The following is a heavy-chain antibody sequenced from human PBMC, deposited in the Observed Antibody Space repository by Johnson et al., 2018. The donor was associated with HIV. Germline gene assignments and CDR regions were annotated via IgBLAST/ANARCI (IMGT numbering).Heavy chain of an antibody. CDR1: GFPFSTYA. J-gene: IGHJ3*02. Sequence: QVQLVESGGGVVQPGRSLRLSCAASGFPFSTYAMHWVRQAPGKGLEWVSVISYDGSDKYYADSVKGRFTISRDNSRNTLYVHMNSLRAEDTAVYYCARVSGTTWLYAFDIWCQWTMVTVSS. V-gene: IGHV3-30-3*01. D-gene: IGHD1-7*01. CDR2: ISYDGSDK. CDR3: ARVSGTTWLYAFDI.